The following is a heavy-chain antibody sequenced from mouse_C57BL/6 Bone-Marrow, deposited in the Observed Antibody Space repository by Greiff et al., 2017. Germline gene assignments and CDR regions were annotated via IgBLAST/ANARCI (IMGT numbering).Heavy chain of an antibody. J-gene: IGHJ2*01. CDR2: INPYNGGT. V-gene: IGHV1-19*01. D-gene: IGHD1-1*01. CDR1: GYTFTDYY. CDR3: ARDIPYYYGSSYRGDYFDY. Sequence: VQLQQSGPVLVKPGASVKMSCKASGYTFTDYYMNWVKQSHGKSLEWIGVINPYNGGTSYNQKFKGKATLTVDKSSSTAYMELNSLTSEDSAVYYCARDIPYYYGSSYRGDYFDYWGQGTTLTVSS.